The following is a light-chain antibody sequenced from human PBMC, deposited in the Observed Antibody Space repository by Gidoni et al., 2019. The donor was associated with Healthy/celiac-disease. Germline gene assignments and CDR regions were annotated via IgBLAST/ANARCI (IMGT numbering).Light chain of an antibody. CDR2: AAS. CDR1: QSISSY. CDR3: QQSYSTLT. J-gene: IGKJ4*01. Sequence: DIQMTQSPSSLSASVGDRVTITCRASQSISSYLNGYQQKPGKSPKLLIYAASSLQSGVPSRFSGRGSGTDFTLTISSLQPADFATYYCQQSYSTLTFGGGTKVEIK. V-gene: IGKV1-39*01.